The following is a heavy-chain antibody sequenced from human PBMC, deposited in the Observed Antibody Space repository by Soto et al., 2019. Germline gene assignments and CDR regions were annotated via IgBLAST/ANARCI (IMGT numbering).Heavy chain of an antibody. J-gene: IGHJ6*02. CDR1: GGSISSSSYY. Sequence: ESLSLTCPVSGGSISSSSYYWGWIRQPPGKGLEWIGSIYYSGSTYYNPSLKSRVTISVDTSKNQFSLKLSSVTAADTAVYYCARRGSTAVYYYYYYGMDVWGQGTTVTV. D-gene: IGHD2-2*01. CDR3: ARRGSTAVYYYYYYGMDV. CDR2: IYYSGST. V-gene: IGHV4-39*01.